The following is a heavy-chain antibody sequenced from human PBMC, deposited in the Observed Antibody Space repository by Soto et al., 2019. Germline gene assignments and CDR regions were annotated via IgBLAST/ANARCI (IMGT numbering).Heavy chain of an antibody. Sequence: QVQLRESGPGLVKPSQTLSLTCTVSGGSINSGGYYWNWIRQHPGKGLEWIGYMYYSGSTYYNPFLRSRVIISEDTSDNHSSLKLRSVTAADTAVYFCARGYRQSGYSSSWVFDYWGQGTLVNVSS. V-gene: IGHV4-31*03. D-gene: IGHD6-13*01. J-gene: IGHJ4*02. CDR1: GGSINSGGYY. CDR2: MYYSGST. CDR3: ARGYRQSGYSSSWVFDY.